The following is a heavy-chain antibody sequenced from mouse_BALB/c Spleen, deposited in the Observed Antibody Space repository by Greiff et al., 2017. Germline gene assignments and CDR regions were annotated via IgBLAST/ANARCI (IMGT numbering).Heavy chain of an antibody. CDR1: GYTFTSSW. Sequence: QVHVKQSGSVLVRPGASVKLSCKASGYTFTSSWMHWAKQRPGQGLEWIGEIHPNSGNTNYNEKFKGKATLTVDTSSSTAYVDLSSLTSEDSAVYYCASALDYYGSSYFDYWGQGTTLTVSS. CDR3: ASALDYYGSSYFDY. D-gene: IGHD1-1*01. CDR2: IHPNSGNT. V-gene: IGHV1S130*01. J-gene: IGHJ2*01.